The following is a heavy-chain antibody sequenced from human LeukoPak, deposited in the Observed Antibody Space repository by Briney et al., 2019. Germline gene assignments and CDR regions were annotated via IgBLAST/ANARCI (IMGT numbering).Heavy chain of an antibody. J-gene: IGHJ3*02. CDR3: ARHITFGEPTPDAFDI. CDR1: GASFSAYH. V-gene: IGHV4-34*01. CDR2: INHSRST. D-gene: IGHD3-16*01. Sequence: SETLSLTRAVYGASFSAYHWSWIRQPPGKGLEWLGKINHSRSTNYNPSLKSRVTISVDTSKNQFSLKLSSVTAADTAVYYCARHITFGEPTPDAFDIWGQGTMVTVSS.